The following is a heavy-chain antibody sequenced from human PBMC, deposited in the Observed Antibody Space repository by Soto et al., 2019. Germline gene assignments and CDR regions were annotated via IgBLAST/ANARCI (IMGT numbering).Heavy chain of an antibody. CDR3: ASDHYGSGSYSEFDP. CDR1: GGTFSSYA. D-gene: IGHD3-10*01. CDR2: IIPIFGTA. V-gene: IGHV1-69*06. Sequence: SVKVSCKASGGTFSSYAISWVRQAPGQGLEWMGGIIPIFGTANYAQKFQGRVTITADKSTSTAYMELSSLRSEDTAVYYCASDHYGSGSYSEFDPWGQGTLVTVS. J-gene: IGHJ5*02.